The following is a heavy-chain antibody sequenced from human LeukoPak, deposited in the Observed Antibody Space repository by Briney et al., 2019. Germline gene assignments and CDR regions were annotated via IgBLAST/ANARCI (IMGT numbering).Heavy chain of an antibody. V-gene: IGHV4-59*01. CDR1: GDSLSSYY. J-gene: IGHJ4*02. D-gene: IGHD4-17*01. CDR2: INYSGNT. CDR3: AREGRQDYVYFDY. Sequence: PSETLSLTCTVSGDSLSSYYWSWIRQPPGKGLEWIGYINYSGNTNYNPSLKSRVTISVDTSKNQFCLRLSSVTAADTAVYYCAREGRQDYVYFDYWGQGTLVTVSS.